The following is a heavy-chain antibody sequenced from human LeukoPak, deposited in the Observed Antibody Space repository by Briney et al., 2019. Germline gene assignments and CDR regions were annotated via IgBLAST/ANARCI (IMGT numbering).Heavy chain of an antibody. CDR1: GYTFTRYG. CDR2: ISAYNGNT. J-gene: IGHJ5*02. D-gene: IGHD2-2*01. Sequence: ASVKVSCKASGYTFTRYGISWVRQAPGQGLEWMGWISAYNGNTNYAQKLQGRVTMTTDTSTSTAYMELRSLRSDDTAVYYCARLGYCSSTSCSGWFDPWGQGTLVTVSS. V-gene: IGHV1-18*01. CDR3: ARLGYCSSTSCSGWFDP.